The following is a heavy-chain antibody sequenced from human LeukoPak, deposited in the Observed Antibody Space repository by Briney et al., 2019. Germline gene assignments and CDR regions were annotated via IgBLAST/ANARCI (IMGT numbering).Heavy chain of an antibody. J-gene: IGHJ5*02. CDR1: GGSITSASHF. Sequence: SETLSLTCSVSGGSITSASHFWGWIRQPPGKGLEWLGTIYYSGLTYSNPSLKSLVTISVDTSKNQFSLKLSSVTAADTAVYYCARVQSRLSWFDPWGQGTLVTVSS. CDR2: IYYSGLT. V-gene: IGHV4-39*07. CDR3: ARVQSRLSWFDP.